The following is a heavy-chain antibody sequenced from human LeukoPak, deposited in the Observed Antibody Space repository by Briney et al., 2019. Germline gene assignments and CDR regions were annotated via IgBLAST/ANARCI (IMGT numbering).Heavy chain of an antibody. Sequence: GGCLRLSCAASGFTFSSYGMHWVRHAPGKGLVWVSLIKYDGNKTSYADSVKGRFTISRDNAKNTLYLQMNSLRAEDTSVYYCAWCGATRVAFDIWGQGTMVTVSS. J-gene: IGHJ3*02. CDR1: GFTFSSYG. CDR2: IKYDGNKT. V-gene: IGHV3-74*01. D-gene: IGHD1-26*01. CDR3: AWCGATRVAFDI.